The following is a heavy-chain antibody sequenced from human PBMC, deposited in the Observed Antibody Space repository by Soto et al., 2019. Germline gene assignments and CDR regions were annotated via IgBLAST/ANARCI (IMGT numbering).Heavy chain of an antibody. CDR1: GFTFSTHA. V-gene: IGHV3-23*01. D-gene: IGHD2-2*01. CDR3: AKDPPWTVGPLAMDV. J-gene: IGHJ6*02. CDR2: FSGSGGNI. Sequence: EVQLLESGGGLVQPGGSLKLSCVASGFTFSTHAMSWVRQAPGKGLEWVSTFSGSGGNIYYAESVKGRLTISRDDSKNTLYLQMNSLRVEDTAVYYCAKDPPWTVGPLAMDVWGQGTTVTVSS.